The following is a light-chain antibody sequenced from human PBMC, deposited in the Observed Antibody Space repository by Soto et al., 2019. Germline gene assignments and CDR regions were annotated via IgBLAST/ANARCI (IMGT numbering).Light chain of an antibody. CDR2: GAS. V-gene: IGKV3D-20*02. Sequence: EIVLTQSPGTLSLSPGERATLSCRASQSVSTSYLAWYQQKPGQAPRLLIYGASSRATGIPDRFSGSGSGADFTLTISRLEPEDFAVDYCQQRSNWPPITFGQGTRLEIK. CDR1: QSVSTSY. J-gene: IGKJ5*01. CDR3: QQRSNWPPIT.